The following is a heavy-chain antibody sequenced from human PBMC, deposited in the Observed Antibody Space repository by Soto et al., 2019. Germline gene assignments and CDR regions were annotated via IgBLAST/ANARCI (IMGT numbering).Heavy chain of an antibody. CDR1: GFTFDDYA. D-gene: IGHD3-9*01. J-gene: IGHJ3*02. CDR3: ANSFIILTGYYAFDS. CDR2: ISWNSGSI. V-gene: IGHV3-9*01. Sequence: EVQLVESGGGLVQPGRSLRLSCAASGFTFDDYAMHWVRQAPGKGLEWVSGISWNSGSIGYADSVKGRFTISRDNAKNSLYLQRNSLRAEDTSLYYCANSFIILTGYYAFDSWGQGTMVTVSS.